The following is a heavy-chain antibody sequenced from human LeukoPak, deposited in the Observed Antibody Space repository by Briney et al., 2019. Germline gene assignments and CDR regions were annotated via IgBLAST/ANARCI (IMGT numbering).Heavy chain of an antibody. V-gene: IGHV3-21*01. CDR2: ISSSISYI. J-gene: IGHJ4*02. Sequence: GGSLRLSCAASRFTFSSYSMNWVRQAPGKGLEWVSSISSSISYINYADSVKGRFTISRDNAKNSMYLQMSSLRAEDTAVYYCARDPLGYCSSTSCHRYFDYWGQGTLVTVSS. CDR3: ARDPLGYCSSTSCHRYFDY. CDR1: RFTFSSYS. D-gene: IGHD2-2*01.